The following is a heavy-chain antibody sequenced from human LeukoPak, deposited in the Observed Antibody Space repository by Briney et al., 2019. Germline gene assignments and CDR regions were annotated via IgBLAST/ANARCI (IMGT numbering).Heavy chain of an antibody. CDR2: ISAYNGNT. Sequence: ASVKVSCKASGYTFTCYGISWVRQAPGQGLEWMGWISAYNGNTNYAQKLQGRVTMTTDTSTSTAYMELRSLRSDDTAVYYCARGSSLVLKGTFDYWGQGTLVTVSS. D-gene: IGHD6-13*01. V-gene: IGHV1-18*01. J-gene: IGHJ4*02. CDR1: GYTFTCYG. CDR3: ARGSSLVLKGTFDY.